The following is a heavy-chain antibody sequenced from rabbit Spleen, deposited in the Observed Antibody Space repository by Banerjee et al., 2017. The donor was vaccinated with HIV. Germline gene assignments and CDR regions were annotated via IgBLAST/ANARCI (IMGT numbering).Heavy chain of an antibody. Sequence: EQQVDSGGALVQVGGSLNVFGKALGFDLNSFGLRWVRQAPGKGLEWIAYIDPVSGVTYYATWVNGRFTISSQNAQNTLYLQLNSLTAADTATYFCVRGASSSGYYSLWGPGTLVTVS. CDR3: VRGASSSGYYSL. CDR1: GFDLNSFG. V-gene: IGHV1S47*01. D-gene: IGHD1-1*01. CDR2: IDPVSGVT. J-gene: IGHJ4*01.